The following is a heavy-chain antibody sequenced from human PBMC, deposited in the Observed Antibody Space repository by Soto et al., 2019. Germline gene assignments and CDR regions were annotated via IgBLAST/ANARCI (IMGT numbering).Heavy chain of an antibody. CDR2: IDPRDSDT. CDR3: AGSYDSRADDAFDI. V-gene: IGHV5-51*01. Sequence: GESLKISCKASGYSFSSYWIGWVRQMPGKGLEWMGIIDPRDSDTRYSPSFQGQVTISADKSISTAYLQWSSLKASDTAMYYCAGSYDSRADDAFDIWGQGTMVTVSS. D-gene: IGHD3-22*01. J-gene: IGHJ3*02. CDR1: GYSFSSYW.